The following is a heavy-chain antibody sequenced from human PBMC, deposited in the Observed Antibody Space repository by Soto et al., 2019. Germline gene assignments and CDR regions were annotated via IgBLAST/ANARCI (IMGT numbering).Heavy chain of an antibody. CDR1: GGSISSSSYY. CDR2: IYYSGST. CDR3: ARGLGDTATVRLDY. V-gene: IGHV4-39*01. D-gene: IGHD5-18*01. J-gene: IGHJ4*02. Sequence: PSETLSLTCTVSGGSISSSSYYWGWIRQPPGKGLEWIGSIYYSGSTYYNPSLKSRVTISVDTSKNQFSLKLSSVTAADTAVYYCARGLGDTATVRLDYWGQGTLVTVSS.